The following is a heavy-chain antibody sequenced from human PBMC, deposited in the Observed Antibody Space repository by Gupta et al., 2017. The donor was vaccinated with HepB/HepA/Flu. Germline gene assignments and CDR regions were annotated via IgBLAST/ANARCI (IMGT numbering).Heavy chain of an antibody. J-gene: IGHJ4*02. CDR1: GFGFSNYA. CDR3: AKRELQWGRDAPPPFYFDY. V-gene: IGHV3-23*01. CDR2: ITGNGDTT. Sequence: EVQLLESGGEVVRPGGSLGLSGQASGFGFSNYAMTWARQAPGKGLEWVAAITGNGDTTFYADSVKGRFTISRDDAKNTVFLQMNSLGAADTAVYYCAKRELQWGRDAPPPFYFDYWGQGTLVTVSS. D-gene: IGHD3-16*01.